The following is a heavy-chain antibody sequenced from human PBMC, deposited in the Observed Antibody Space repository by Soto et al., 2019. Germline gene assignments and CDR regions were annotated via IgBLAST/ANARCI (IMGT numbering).Heavy chain of an antibody. D-gene: IGHD2-15*01. V-gene: IGHV3-23*01. CDR3: AKLESLVVVAAYFDY. Sequence: GSLRLSCAASGFTFSSYAMSWVRQAPGKGLEWVSAISGSGGSTYYADSVKGRFTISRDNSKNTLYLQMNSLRAEDTAVYYCAKLESLVVVAAYFDYWGQGTLVTVSS. J-gene: IGHJ4*02. CDR2: ISGSGGST. CDR1: GFTFSSYA.